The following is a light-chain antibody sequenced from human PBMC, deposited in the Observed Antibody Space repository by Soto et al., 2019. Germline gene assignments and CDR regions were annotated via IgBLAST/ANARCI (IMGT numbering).Light chain of an antibody. J-gene: IGLJ3*02. V-gene: IGLV2-8*01. CDR1: GSDVGGYNY. CDR3: SSYAGSNFWV. Sequence: QSALTQPPSASGSPGQSVTISCTGTGSDVGGYNYVSWYQQHPGKAPKLIIYEVSQRPSGVPDRFSGSKSGNTASLTVSGLQAEDEADYNCSSYAGSNFWVFGGGTKLTVL. CDR2: EVS.